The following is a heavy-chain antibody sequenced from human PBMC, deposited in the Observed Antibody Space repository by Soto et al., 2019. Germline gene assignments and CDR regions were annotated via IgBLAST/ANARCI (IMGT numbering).Heavy chain of an antibody. CDR3: AKVQASGWYYFNC. CDR1: GYTFTSYD. CDR2: MSPNSGNT. D-gene: IGHD6-19*01. V-gene: IGHV1-8*01. Sequence: GASVKVSCKASGYTFTSYDINWVRQATGQGLEWMGWMSPNSGNTGYAQKFQGRVTMTRNTSISTAYMELSSLRSEDTAVYYCAKVQASGWYYFNCWGQGTLVTVSS. J-gene: IGHJ4*02.